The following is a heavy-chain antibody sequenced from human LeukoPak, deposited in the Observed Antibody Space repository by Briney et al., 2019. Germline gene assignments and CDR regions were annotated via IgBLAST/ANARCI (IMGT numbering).Heavy chain of an antibody. Sequence: SETLSLTCTVSGGSISSMSYYWGWIRQPPGKGLEWIGSIYYSGSTNYNPSLKSRVTISVDTSKNQFSLKPSSVTAADTAVYYCARRLRRKEGNFDYWGQGTLVTVSS. CDR2: IYYSGST. CDR3: ARRLRRKEGNFDY. V-gene: IGHV4-39*07. D-gene: IGHD5-12*01. J-gene: IGHJ4*02. CDR1: GGSISSMSYY.